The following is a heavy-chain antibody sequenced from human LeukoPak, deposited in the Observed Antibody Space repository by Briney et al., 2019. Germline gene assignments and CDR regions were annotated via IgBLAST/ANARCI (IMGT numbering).Heavy chain of an antibody. CDR1: GLTFSSYS. D-gene: IGHD2-15*01. CDR2: ISSSSSYI. CDR3: ARDHCSGGSCYSPDFDY. J-gene: IGHJ4*02. V-gene: IGHV3-21*01. Sequence: GGSLRLSCAASGLTFSSYSMNWVRQAPGKGLEWVSSISSSSSYIYYADSVKGRFTISRDNAKNSLYLQMNSLRAEDTAVYYCARDHCSGGSCYSPDFDYWGQGTLVTVSS.